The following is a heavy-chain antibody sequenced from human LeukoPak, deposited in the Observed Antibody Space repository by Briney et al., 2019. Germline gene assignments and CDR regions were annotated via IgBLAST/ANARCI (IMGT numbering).Heavy chain of an antibody. J-gene: IGHJ4*02. CDR3: ATTITGYSSAWLDY. CDR2: IYTSGST. V-gene: IGHV4-61*02. CDR1: GGSISSGSYY. Sequence: SETLSLTCTVSGGSISSGSYYWSWIRQPAGKGLEWIGRIYTSGSTNYYPSLKSRVTISVDTSKNQFSLKLSSVTAADTAVYYCATTITGYSSAWLDYWGQGTLVTVSS. D-gene: IGHD6-19*01.